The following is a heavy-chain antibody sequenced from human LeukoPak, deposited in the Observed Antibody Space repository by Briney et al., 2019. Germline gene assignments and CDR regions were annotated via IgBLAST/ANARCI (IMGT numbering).Heavy chain of an antibody. D-gene: IGHD4-23*01. V-gene: IGHV1-2*02. CDR2: INPNSGGT. Sequence: GSSVKVSCKASGYTFTGYYMHWVRQAPGQGLEWMGWINPNSGGTNYAQKFQGRVTMTRDTSISTAYMELSRLRSDDTAVDYCAARVVTQAYDYWGQGTLVTVSS. J-gene: IGHJ4*02. CDR1: GYTFTGYY. CDR3: AARVVTQAYDY.